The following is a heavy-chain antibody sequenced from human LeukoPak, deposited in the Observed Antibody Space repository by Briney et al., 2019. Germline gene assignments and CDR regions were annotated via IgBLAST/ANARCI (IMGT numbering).Heavy chain of an antibody. CDR1: GFTFSSYG. CDR3: ATTKQARRYFDY. Sequence: PGRSLRLSCAASGFTFSSYGMHWVRQAPGKGLEWVAVIWYDGSNKYYADSVKGRFTISRDNSKNTLYLQMNSLRAEDTAVYYCATTKQARRYFDYWGQGTLFTVSS. CDR2: IWYDGSNK. D-gene: IGHD1-1*01. J-gene: IGHJ4*02. V-gene: IGHV3-33*01.